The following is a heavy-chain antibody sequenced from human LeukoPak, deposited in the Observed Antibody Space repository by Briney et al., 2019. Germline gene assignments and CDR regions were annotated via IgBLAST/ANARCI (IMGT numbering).Heavy chain of an antibody. Sequence: SETLSLTCTVSGGSISSSSYYWGWIRQPPGKGLEWSGSIYYSGSTYYNPSLKSRVTISVDTSKNQFSLKLSSVTAADTAVYYCARDFAAAGTSYYYYAMDVWGQGTTVTVSS. J-gene: IGHJ6*02. V-gene: IGHV4-39*07. CDR1: GGSISSSSYY. D-gene: IGHD6-13*01. CDR3: ARDFAAAGTSYYYYAMDV. CDR2: IYYSGST.